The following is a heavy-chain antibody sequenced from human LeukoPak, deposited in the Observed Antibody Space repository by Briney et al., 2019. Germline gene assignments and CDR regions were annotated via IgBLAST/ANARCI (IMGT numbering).Heavy chain of an antibody. J-gene: IGHJ4*02. D-gene: IGHD3-10*01. Sequence: GGSLRLSCAASGFTFSSYAMSWVRQAPGEGLEWVSAISGSGGSTYYADSVKGRFTISRDNSKNTLYLQMSSLRAEDTAVYYCAKQAGGSGNYYYYWGQGTLVTVSS. CDR2: ISGSGGST. CDR3: AKQAGGSGNYYYY. CDR1: GFTFSSYA. V-gene: IGHV3-23*01.